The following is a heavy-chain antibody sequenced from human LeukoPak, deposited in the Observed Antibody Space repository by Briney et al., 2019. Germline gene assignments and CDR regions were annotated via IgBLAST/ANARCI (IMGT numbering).Heavy chain of an antibody. D-gene: IGHD3-16*01. V-gene: IGHV1-24*01. CDR2: FDPEDGET. CDR1: GYTFTSYG. CDR3: ATGLQGGYDYVWEYYFDY. J-gene: IGHJ4*02. Sequence: GASVKVSCKASGYTFTSYGISWVRQAPGKGLEWMGGFDPEDGETIYAQKFQGRVTMTEDTSTDTAYMELSSLRSEDTAAYYCATGLQGGYDYVWEYYFDYWGQGTLVTVSS.